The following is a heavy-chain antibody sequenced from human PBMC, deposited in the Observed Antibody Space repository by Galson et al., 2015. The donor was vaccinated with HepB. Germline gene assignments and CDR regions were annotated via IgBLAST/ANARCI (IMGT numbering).Heavy chain of an antibody. V-gene: IGHV4-4*02. CDR3: ARELGADAFDI. CDR1: GGSMSYW. D-gene: IGHD7-27*01. CDR2: IHPSGST. Sequence: SETLSLTCAVSGGSMSYWWSWVRQPPGMGLEWIGEIHPSGSTHYNPSLRSRVTLSIDKSKNHFSLELSSVTAADTAVYYCARELGADAFDIRGQGTIVTVSS. J-gene: IGHJ3*02.